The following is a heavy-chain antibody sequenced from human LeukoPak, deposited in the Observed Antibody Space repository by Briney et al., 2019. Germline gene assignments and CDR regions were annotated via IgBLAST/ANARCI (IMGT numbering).Heavy chain of an antibody. V-gene: IGHV4-61*02. Sequence: SQTLSLTCTVSGGSISSGGYYWSWIRQPAGKGLEWIGRIHTSGSTNFNPSLKSRVTMSVDMSKSQFSLKLSPVTAADTAVYYCARGRITMVRGVNYFDYWGQGTLVTVSS. J-gene: IGHJ4*02. CDR2: IHTSGST. CDR1: GGSISSGGYY. CDR3: ARGRITMVRGVNYFDY. D-gene: IGHD3-10*01.